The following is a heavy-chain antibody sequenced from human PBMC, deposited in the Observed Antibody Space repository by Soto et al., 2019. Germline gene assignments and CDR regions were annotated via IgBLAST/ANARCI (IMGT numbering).Heavy chain of an antibody. CDR1: GFSFREHS. D-gene: IGHD2-21*02. J-gene: IGHJ4*01. CDR3: ARLPKGSVVTG. Sequence: HPLGSLRLSCVGSGFSFREHSMNWVRQPPGKGLQWISYISSSSENIYYADSVKGRFTVSRDNAKNTLFLQMNSLRDDDSAIYYCARLPKGSVVTGWGQGSLVT. CDR2: ISSSSENI. V-gene: IGHV3-48*02.